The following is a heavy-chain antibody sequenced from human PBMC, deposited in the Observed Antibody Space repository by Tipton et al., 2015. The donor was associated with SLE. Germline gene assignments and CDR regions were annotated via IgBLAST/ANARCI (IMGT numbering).Heavy chain of an antibody. V-gene: IGHV4-59*12. Sequence: TLSLTCAVSGGSISGYYWSWIRQPPGKGLEWIGSVFYSGNTYYNESLQSRVTISIDTSKNHFSLKLYSVTAADTAVYYCAREDSSSWFYTRFDPWGQGTLVTVSS. J-gene: IGHJ5*02. CDR1: GGSISGYY. D-gene: IGHD2-2*02. CDR2: VFYSGNT. CDR3: AREDSSSWFYTRFDP.